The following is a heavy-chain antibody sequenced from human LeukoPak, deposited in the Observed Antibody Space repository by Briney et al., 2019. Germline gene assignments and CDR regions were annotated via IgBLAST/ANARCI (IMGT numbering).Heavy chain of an antibody. CDR3: TAIIVVVPAAIRED. Sequence: PGGSLRLSCAASGFTFSNAWMSWGPQAPGKGLEWVSRIKSKTDGGTTDYAAPVKGRFTISRDDSKNTLYLQMNSLKTEDTAVYYCTAIIVVVPAAIREDWGQGTLVTVSS. D-gene: IGHD2-2*02. CDR2: IKSKTDGGTT. V-gene: IGHV3-15*01. CDR1: GFTFSNAW. J-gene: IGHJ4*02.